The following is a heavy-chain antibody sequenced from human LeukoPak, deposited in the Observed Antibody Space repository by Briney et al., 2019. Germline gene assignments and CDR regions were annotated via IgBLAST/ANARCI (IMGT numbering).Heavy chain of an antibody. Sequence: GGSLRLSCAASGFTFSSYAMSWVRRDPGKGLEWVSAISGSGGSTLYADSVRGRFTISRDNAKNMLYLQMSSLRAEDTALYHCAKVHGAPFWGQGTLVTVSS. CDR3: AKVHGAPF. D-gene: IGHD4-17*01. J-gene: IGHJ4*02. CDR1: GFTFSSYA. CDR2: ISGSGGST. V-gene: IGHV3-23*01.